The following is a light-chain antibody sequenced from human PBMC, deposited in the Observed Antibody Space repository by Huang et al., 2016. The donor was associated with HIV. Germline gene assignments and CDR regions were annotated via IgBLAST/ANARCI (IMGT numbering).Light chain of an antibody. CDR3: QQRFDWPLT. CDR2: DAA. V-gene: IGKV3-11*01. Sequence: IVLTQSPATVSLSPGERATLSCKASQSLSSYLAWYQQKPDQAPRLLIYDAASRAPGIPARFSGSGSGTDFTLTISNLGPEDFAVYFCQQRFDWPLTFGGGTKVEIK. J-gene: IGKJ4*01. CDR1: QSLSSY.